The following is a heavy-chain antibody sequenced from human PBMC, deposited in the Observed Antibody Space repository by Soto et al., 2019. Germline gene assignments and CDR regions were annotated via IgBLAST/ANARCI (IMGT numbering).Heavy chain of an antibody. Sequence: PGGSLRLSCAASGFTFSNAWMSWVRQAPGKGLEWVGRIKSKTDGGTTDYAAPVKGRFTISRDDSKNTLYLQMNSLKTEDTAVYYCTTDPHYHIVVVPAAMDAVDYWDQGTLVTAPQ. V-gene: IGHV3-15*01. CDR2: IKSKTDGGTT. CDR1: GFTFSNAW. J-gene: IGHJ4*02. D-gene: IGHD2-2*01. CDR3: TTDPHYHIVVVPAAMDAVDY.